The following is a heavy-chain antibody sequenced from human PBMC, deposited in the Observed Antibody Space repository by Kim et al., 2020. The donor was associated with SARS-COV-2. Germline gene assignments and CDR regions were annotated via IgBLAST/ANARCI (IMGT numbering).Heavy chain of an antibody. Sequence: ASVKVSCKASGYTFTSYGIIWVRQAPGQGLEWMGWITTYNGNTNYAQQLQGRVTMTTDTSTSTAYMELRSLRSDDTAMYYCARGVWVDAFDIWGQGTMVTVSS. CDR2: ITTYNGNT. CDR3: ARGVWVDAFDI. CDR1: GYTFTSYG. D-gene: IGHD3-16*01. J-gene: IGHJ3*02. V-gene: IGHV1-18*01.